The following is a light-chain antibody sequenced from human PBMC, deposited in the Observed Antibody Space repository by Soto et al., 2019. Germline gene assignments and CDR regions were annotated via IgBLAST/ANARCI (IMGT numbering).Light chain of an antibody. CDR3: QQYYSPPWP. CDR1: QSVLYSSTNQNY. CDR2: WAS. V-gene: IGKV4-1*01. J-gene: IGKJ1*01. Sequence: VMTQSPDSLAVSLGERATIDCKSSQSVLYSSTNQNYLAWYQQKPGQPPKLLIYWASTRESGVPDRFSGSGSGTDFTLASSSLQAEDVAVYYCQQYYSPPWPFGQGTKVEIK.